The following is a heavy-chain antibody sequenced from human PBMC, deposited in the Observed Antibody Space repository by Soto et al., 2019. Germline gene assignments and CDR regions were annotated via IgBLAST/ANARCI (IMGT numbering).Heavy chain of an antibody. CDR3: ARDRVESGYPEYFQH. V-gene: IGHV3-53*01. CDR2: IYSGGST. D-gene: IGHD3-22*01. J-gene: IGHJ1*01. Sequence: EVQLVESGGGLIQPGGSLRLSCAASGFTVSSNYMSWVRQAPGKGLEWVSVIYSGGSTYYADSVKGRLTISRDNSKNTLYLQMNSLRDEDTAVYYCARDRVESGYPEYFQHWGQGTLVTVSS. CDR1: GFTVSSNY.